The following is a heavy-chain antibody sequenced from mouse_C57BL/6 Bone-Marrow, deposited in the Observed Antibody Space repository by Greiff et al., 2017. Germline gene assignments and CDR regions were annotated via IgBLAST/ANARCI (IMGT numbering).Heavy chain of an antibody. CDR2: ILPGSGST. CDR3: AGWGYAVDY. V-gene: IGHV1-9*01. J-gene: IGHJ4*01. CDR1: GYTFTGYW. Sequence: QVQLQQSGPELMKPGASVKLSCTATGYTFTGYWLEWVKQRHGHGLEWIGEILPGSGSTNYNEKFKGKATSTADTSSNTAYMQLSNRTTADYATTYCAGWGYAVDYGGQGTSVTVSS.